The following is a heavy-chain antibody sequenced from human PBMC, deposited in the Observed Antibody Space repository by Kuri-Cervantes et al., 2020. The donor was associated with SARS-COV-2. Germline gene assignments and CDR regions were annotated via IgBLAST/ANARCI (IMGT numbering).Heavy chain of an antibody. CDR1: GGSFSGSY. CDR3: ARGREGVVPATILGLGYFLYFSMDV. J-gene: IGHJ6*03. Sequence: SETLSLTCAVFGGSFSGSYWSWIRQSPGKGLEWIGKINHSGSTNYNPSLSSRVTISVDMSKNQFSLRLSSVTAADTAMYYCARGREGVVPATILGLGYFLYFSMDVWGKGTLVTVSS. D-gene: IGHD2-2*01. CDR2: INHSGST. V-gene: IGHV4-34*01.